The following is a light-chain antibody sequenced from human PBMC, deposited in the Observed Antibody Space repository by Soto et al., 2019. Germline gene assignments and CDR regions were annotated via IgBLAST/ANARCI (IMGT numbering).Light chain of an antibody. J-gene: IGKJ1*01. CDR2: DAS. CDR3: QQYVSSPPT. CDR1: QSISSSY. Sequence: EIVLTQSPGTLSLSPGERATLSCRASQSISSSYLAWYQQKPGQAPRLLIYDASSRATGIPGRFSGSGSGTDFTLTISRLEPEDFAVYYCQQYVSSPPTFGQGTKVDIK. V-gene: IGKV3-20*01.